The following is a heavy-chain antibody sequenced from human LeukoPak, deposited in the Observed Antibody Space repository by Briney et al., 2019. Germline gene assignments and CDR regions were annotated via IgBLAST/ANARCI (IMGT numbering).Heavy chain of an antibody. CDR2: IYYSGST. CDR1: GGSIGNYY. Sequence: SETLSLTCTVSGGSIGNYYWTWLRQPPGKGLEWIGHIYYSGSTNYNPSLKSRVTMSIDTPKRQFSLKLTSVTAADTAVYYCATSNYYNGMDVWGQGTTVTVSS. CDR3: ATSNYYNGMDV. J-gene: IGHJ6*02. V-gene: IGHV4-59*08.